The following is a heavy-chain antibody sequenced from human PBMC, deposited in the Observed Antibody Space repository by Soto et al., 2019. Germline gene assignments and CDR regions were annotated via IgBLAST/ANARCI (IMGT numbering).Heavy chain of an antibody. CDR1: GFTFSSYV. J-gene: IGHJ4*02. CDR2: ISGSGGST. V-gene: IGHV3-23*01. Sequence: GGSLRLSCAASGFTFSSYVMSWVRQAPGKGLEWVSAISGSGGSTYYADSVKGRFTISRDNSKNTVYLQMNSLRAEDTAVYYCAKDSNYRSVKFYFVDWGQGTRVTVAS. D-gene: IGHD1-7*01. CDR3: AKDSNYRSVKFYFVD.